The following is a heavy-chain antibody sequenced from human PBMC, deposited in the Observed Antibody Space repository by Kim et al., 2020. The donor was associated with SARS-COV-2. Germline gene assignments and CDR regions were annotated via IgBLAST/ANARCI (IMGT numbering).Heavy chain of an antibody. CDR3: ARQLSATGLFYFDY. D-gene: IGHD3-16*02. J-gene: IGHJ4*02. V-gene: IGHV5-51*01. Sequence: YSPSFHGQVTISADQSISTASLQWSSLKASDTAMYYCARQLSATGLFYFDYWGQGTLVTVSS.